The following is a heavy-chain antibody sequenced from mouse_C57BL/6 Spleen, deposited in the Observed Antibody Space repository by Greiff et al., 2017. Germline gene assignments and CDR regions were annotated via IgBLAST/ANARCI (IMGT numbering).Heavy chain of an antibody. CDR2: IWSGGST. Sequence: QVQLQQSGPGLVQPSQSLSITCTVSGFSLTSYGVHWVRQSPGKGLEWLGVIWSGGSTDYNAAFISRLSISKDNSKSQVFFKMNSLQADDTAIYYCARNRESFDVWGTGTTVTVSS. J-gene: IGHJ1*03. D-gene: IGHD3-1*01. CDR3: ARNRESFDV. CDR1: GFSLTSYG. V-gene: IGHV2-2*01.